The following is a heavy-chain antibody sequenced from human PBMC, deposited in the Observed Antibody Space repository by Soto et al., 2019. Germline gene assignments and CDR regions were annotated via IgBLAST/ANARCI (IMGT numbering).Heavy chain of an antibody. J-gene: IGHJ3*02. CDR1: GDSVSSNSAA. Sequence: SQTLSLTCAISGDSVSSNSAAWNWIRQSPSRGLEWLGRTYYRSKWYNDYAISVKSRVTINPATSKNQFSLQLNSVTPEDTAVYYCARDTPWTTREAFDIWGQGTMVTVSS. D-gene: IGHD1-1*01. CDR3: ARDTPWTTREAFDI. V-gene: IGHV6-1*01. CDR2: TYYRSKWYN.